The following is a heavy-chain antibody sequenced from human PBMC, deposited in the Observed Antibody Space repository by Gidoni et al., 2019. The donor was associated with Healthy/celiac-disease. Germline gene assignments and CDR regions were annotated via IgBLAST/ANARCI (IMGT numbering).Heavy chain of an antibody. V-gene: IGHV4-59*08. CDR1: GGSISSYY. D-gene: IGHD5-12*01. J-gene: IGHJ2*01. Sequence: QVQLQESGPGLVKPSETLSLTCTVSGGSISSYYWSWIRQPPGKGLEWIGYIYYSGSTNYNPSLKSRVTISVDTSKNQFSLKLSSVTAADTAVYYCARQTGYVWYFDLWGRGTLVTVSS. CDR2: IYYSGST. CDR3: ARQTGYVWYFDL.